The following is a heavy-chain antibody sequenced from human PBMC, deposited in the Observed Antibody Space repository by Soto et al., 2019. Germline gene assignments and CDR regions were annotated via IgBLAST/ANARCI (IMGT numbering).Heavy chain of an antibody. Sequence: PSETLSLTCTVYGFSITSGYYWGWIRQPPGKGLEWIGSFFQSGTTSYTPSLRSRVTISVDTSKNHFSLNLNSVTAADTAVYYCARGPGSAWGHYFDYWGQGTLVTVSS. CDR1: GFSITSGYY. D-gene: IGHD6-19*01. V-gene: IGHV4-38-2*02. CDR2: FFQSGTT. J-gene: IGHJ4*02. CDR3: ARGPGSAWGHYFDY.